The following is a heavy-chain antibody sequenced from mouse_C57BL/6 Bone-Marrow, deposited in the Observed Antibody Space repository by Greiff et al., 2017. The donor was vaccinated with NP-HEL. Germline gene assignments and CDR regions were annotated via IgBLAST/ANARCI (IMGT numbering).Heavy chain of an antibody. CDR3: ARHGVTTVVADWYFDV. Sequence: DVMLVESGGGLVQPGESLKLSCESNEYEFPSHDMSWVRKTPEKRLELVAAINSDGGSTYYPDTMERRFIISRDNTKKTLYLQMSSLRSEDTALYYCARHGVTTVVADWYFDVWGTGTTVTVSS. CDR1: EYEFPSHD. D-gene: IGHD1-1*01. J-gene: IGHJ1*03. V-gene: IGHV5-2*01. CDR2: INSDGGST.